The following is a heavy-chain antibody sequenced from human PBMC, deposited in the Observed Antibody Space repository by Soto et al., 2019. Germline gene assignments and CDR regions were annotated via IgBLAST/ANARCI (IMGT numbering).Heavy chain of an antibody. CDR1: GFTFSSYA. D-gene: IGHD3-10*01. CDR3: ARSRNSAVADSFDF. J-gene: IGHJ4*02. CDR2: ISRDGSNK. V-gene: IGHV3-30*04. Sequence: GGSLRLSCAASGFTFSSYAIHWVRQAPGKGLEWVAVISRDGSNKYYVDSVKGRFTISRDNSKNTLYLQMNSLRDEDTAVYYCARSRNSAVADSFDFWGQGTLVTVSS.